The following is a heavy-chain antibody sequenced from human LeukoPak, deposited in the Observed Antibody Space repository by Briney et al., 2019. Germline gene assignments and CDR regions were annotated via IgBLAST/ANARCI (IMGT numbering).Heavy chain of an antibody. CDR2: VNHSGRT. Sequence: SETLSPTCAVYGGSFSEHYWSWIRQPPGKGLEWIGEVNHSGRTNYNPSLKSRVTISADRSQNQFSLKLSSVTAADTAVYYCARGLGLRVMTTVTTFDYWGQGTLVTVSS. J-gene: IGHJ4*02. CDR3: ARGLGLRVMTTVTTFDY. CDR1: GGSFSEHY. D-gene: IGHD4-17*01. V-gene: IGHV4-34*01.